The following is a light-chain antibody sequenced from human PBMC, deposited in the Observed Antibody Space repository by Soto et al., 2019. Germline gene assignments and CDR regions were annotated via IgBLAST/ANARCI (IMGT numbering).Light chain of an antibody. CDR2: DAS. Sequence: DIQMTQSPSTLSASVGDRVTITCRASQSINSWLAWYQQKPGKAPKLVIYDASSLESGVPSRFSGTGSGTEFTLTISSLQPDDFATYYCQQYNSYSPLTFGGGTKVEIK. CDR3: QQYNSYSPLT. CDR1: QSINSW. J-gene: IGKJ4*01. V-gene: IGKV1-5*01.